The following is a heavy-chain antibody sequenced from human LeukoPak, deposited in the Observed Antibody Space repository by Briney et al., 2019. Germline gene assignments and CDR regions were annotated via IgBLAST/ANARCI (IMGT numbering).Heavy chain of an antibody. CDR2: INHSGST. Sequence: PSETLSLTCAVYGGSFSGYYWSWIRQPPGKGLEWIGEINHSGSTNYNPSPKSRVTISVDTSKNQFSLKLSSVTAADTAVYYCASRGGVYYKTYYFDYWGQGTLVTVSS. CDR3: ASRGGVYYKTYYFDY. CDR1: GGSFSGYY. V-gene: IGHV4-34*01. D-gene: IGHD3-22*01. J-gene: IGHJ4*02.